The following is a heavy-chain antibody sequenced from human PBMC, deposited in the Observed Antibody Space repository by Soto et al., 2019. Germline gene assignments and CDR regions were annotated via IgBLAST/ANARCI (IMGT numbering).Heavy chain of an antibody. D-gene: IGHD3-22*01. CDR1: GFTFSSYA. Sequence: GGSLRLSCAASGFTFSSYAMHWVRQAPGKGLEWVAVISYDGSNKYYADSVKGRFTISRDNSKNTLYLQMNSLRAEDTAVYYCARDGRGYYARSAPNWFDPWGQGTLVTVSS. CDR3: ARDGRGYYARSAPNWFDP. CDR2: ISYDGSNK. J-gene: IGHJ5*02. V-gene: IGHV3-30-3*01.